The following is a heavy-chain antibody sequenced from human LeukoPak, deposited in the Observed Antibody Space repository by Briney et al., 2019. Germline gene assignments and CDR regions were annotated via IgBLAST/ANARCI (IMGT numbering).Heavy chain of an antibody. J-gene: IGHJ4*02. CDR2: IYYSGST. Sequence: PSETLSLTCTVSGGSISSYYWSWIRQPPGKGLEWIGYIYYSGSTNYNPSLKSRVTISVDTSKNQFSLKLSSVTAADTAVYYCARVGSNYDYFDYWGQGTLVTVSS. D-gene: IGHD4-11*01. CDR3: ARVGSNYDYFDY. V-gene: IGHV4-59*01. CDR1: GGSISSYY.